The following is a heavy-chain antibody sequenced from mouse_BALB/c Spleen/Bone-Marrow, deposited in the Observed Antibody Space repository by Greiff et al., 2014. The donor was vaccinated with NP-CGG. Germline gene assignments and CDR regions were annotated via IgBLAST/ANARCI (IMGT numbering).Heavy chain of an antibody. CDR3: ARQRGRYNDLDY. J-gene: IGHJ4*01. CDR2: ISSGGSYT. D-gene: IGHD1-1*01. Sequence: DVQLVESGGGLVKPGGSLKLSCAASGFTFSSYTMSWVRQTPEKRLEWVATISSGGSYTYYPDSVKGRFTISRDNAKNTLYLQMSSLKSEDTAMYYCARQRGRYNDLDYWGQGTSLTVTS. CDR1: GFTFSSYT. V-gene: IGHV5-9-3*01.